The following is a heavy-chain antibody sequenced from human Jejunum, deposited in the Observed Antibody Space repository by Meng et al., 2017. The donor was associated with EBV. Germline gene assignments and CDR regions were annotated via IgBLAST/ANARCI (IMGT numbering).Heavy chain of an antibody. CDR2: IYWDDDK. CDR3: AHRLSGSNWDGGFFDY. D-gene: IGHD1-1*01. CDR1: GFSLSTTGVG. V-gene: IGHV2-5*02. Sequence: QITLKESGPTLEKPTETLTLTCTFSGFSLSTTGVGVGWIRQPPGKALEWLALIYWDDDKRYSPSLKNRLAISKDTSKNQVVLTMLNMAPVDTATYYCAHRLSGSNWDGGFFDYWGQGILGTVAS. J-gene: IGHJ4*02.